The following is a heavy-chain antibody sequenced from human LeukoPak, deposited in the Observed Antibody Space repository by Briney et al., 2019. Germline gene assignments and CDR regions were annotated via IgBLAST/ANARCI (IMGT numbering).Heavy chain of an antibody. CDR3: AKDRDYYDSSGHHLIDY. CDR1: GFTFSSYT. D-gene: IGHD3-22*01. CDR2: ITRSSNYR. J-gene: IGHJ4*02. Sequence: GGSLRLSCAASGFTFSSYTMNWVRQAPGKGLEWVSSITRSSNYRYYSDSMKGRFTISRDNAKKSLYLQMNSLRAEDTAVYYCAKDRDYYDSSGHHLIDYWGQGTLVTVSS. V-gene: IGHV3-21*01.